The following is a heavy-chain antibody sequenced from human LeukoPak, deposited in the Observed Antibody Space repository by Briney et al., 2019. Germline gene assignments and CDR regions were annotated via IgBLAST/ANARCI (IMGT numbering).Heavy chain of an antibody. J-gene: IGHJ3*02. CDR1: GYTFTNYY. Sequence: ASVKVSCKASGYTFTNYYTHWVRQAPGQGLEWMGLINPGGDNTDYAQKFQGRVTITRDMSTSTVYMELSSLRSEDTAVYYCAGETYYYDSSGLGGAFDIWGQGTMVTVSS. CDR3: AGETYYYDSSGLGGAFDI. D-gene: IGHD3-22*01. CDR2: INPGGDNT. V-gene: IGHV1-46*01.